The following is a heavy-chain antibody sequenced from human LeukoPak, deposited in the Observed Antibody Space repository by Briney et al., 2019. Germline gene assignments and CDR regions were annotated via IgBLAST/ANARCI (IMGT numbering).Heavy chain of an antibody. CDR3: ARDPLPAAIEYFQH. D-gene: IGHD2-2*01. Sequence: GRSLRLSCAAPGFTFSSYAMHWVRQAPGKGLEWVAVISYDGSNKYYADSVKGRFTISRDNSKNTLYLQMNSLRAEDTAVYYCARDPLPAAIEYFQHWGQGTLVTVSS. CDR2: ISYDGSNK. J-gene: IGHJ1*01. V-gene: IGHV3-30-3*01. CDR1: GFTFSSYA.